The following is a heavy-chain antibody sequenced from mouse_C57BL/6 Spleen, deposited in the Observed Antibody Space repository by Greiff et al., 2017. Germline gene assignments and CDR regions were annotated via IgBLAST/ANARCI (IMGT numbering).Heavy chain of an antibody. CDR3: ARGGITTVVPMDY. CDR1: GYTFTSYW. Sequence: VQLQQPGAELVKPGASVKLSCKASGYTFTSYWMHWVKQRPGQGLEWIGMIHPNSGSTNYNEKFKSKATLTVDKSSSTAYMQLSSLTSEDSAVYYCARGGITTVVPMDYWGQGTSVTVSS. J-gene: IGHJ4*01. D-gene: IGHD1-1*01. CDR2: IHPNSGST. V-gene: IGHV1-64*01.